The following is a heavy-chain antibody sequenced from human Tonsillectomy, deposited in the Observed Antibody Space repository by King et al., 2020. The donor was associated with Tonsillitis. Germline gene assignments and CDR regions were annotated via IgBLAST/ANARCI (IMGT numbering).Heavy chain of an antibody. CDR3: ARSYGGNSLYFQY. D-gene: IGHD4-23*01. J-gene: IGHJ1*01. Sequence: QLVQSGAEVKKPGESLKISCKGSGYSFTSYWIGWVRQMPGKGLEWMGIIYPGDSDTRYRPSFQGQVSISADKSISTAHVQWSSLKASDTAMYYCARSYGGNSLYFQYWGQGPLVTVSS. CDR2: IYPGDSDT. V-gene: IGHV5-51*01. CDR1: GYSFTSYW.